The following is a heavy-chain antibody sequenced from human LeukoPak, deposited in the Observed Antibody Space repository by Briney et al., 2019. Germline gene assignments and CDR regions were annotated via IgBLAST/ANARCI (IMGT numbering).Heavy chain of an antibody. CDR3: ARDVGPAL. CDR1: GGSISSYY. D-gene: IGHD1-14*01. Sequence: SETLSLTCTVSGGSISSYYWSWIRQPPGKGLEWIGYIYYSGSTNYNPSLKSRVTISVDTSKNQFSLKLSSVTAADTAVYYCARDVGPALWGQGTLATVSS. J-gene: IGHJ4*02. V-gene: IGHV4-59*01. CDR2: IYYSGST.